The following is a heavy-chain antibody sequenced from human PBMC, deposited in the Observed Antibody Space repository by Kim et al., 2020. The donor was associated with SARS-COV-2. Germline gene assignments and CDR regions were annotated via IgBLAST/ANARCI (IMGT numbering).Heavy chain of an antibody. Sequence: GGSLRLSCAASGFTFSSYGMHWVRQAPGKGLEWVAVISYDGSNKYYADSVKGRFTISRDNSKNTLYLQMNSLRAEDTAVYYCAREAAERDSSSLDYWGQGTLVTVSS. D-gene: IGHD6-13*01. V-gene: IGHV3-33*05. J-gene: IGHJ4*02. CDR2: ISYDGSNK. CDR3: AREAAERDSSSLDY. CDR1: GFTFSSYG.